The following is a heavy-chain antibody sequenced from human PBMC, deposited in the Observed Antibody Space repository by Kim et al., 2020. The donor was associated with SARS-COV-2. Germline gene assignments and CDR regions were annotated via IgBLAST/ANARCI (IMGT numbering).Heavy chain of an antibody. Sequence: RVTISVDTSKNQFSLKLSSVTAADTAVYYCARESVLLWFGELFRASWFDPWGQGTLVTVSS. J-gene: IGHJ5*02. D-gene: IGHD3-10*01. CDR3: ARESVLLWFGELFRASWFDP. V-gene: IGHV4-31*02.